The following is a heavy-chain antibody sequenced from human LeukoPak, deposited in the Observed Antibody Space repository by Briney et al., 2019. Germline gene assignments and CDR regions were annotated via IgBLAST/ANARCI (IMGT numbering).Heavy chain of an antibody. CDR3: AREGAVAATGLDY. V-gene: IGHV1-2*04. CDR2: INPNTGVT. D-gene: IGHD6-19*01. J-gene: IGHJ4*02. Sequence: ASVKVSCMASGYTFTGYYMHWVRQAPGQGLEWMGWINPNTGVTKYAQKFQGWVTMTWDTSITTAYMELSRLTFDDTAVYYCAREGAVAATGLDYWGQGTLVTVSS. CDR1: GYTFTGYY.